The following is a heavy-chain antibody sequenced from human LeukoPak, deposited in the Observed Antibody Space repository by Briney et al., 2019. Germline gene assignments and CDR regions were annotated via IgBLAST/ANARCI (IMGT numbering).Heavy chain of an antibody. Sequence: SETLSLTCTVSGYSISSGYYWGWIRQPPGKGLEWIESIYHSGSTYYNPSLKSRVTISVDTSKNQFSLKLSSVTAADTAVYYCASSIYYYDSSGYYYGGAFDIWGQGTMVTVSS. J-gene: IGHJ3*02. CDR2: IYHSGST. V-gene: IGHV4-38-2*02. CDR1: GYSISSGYY. D-gene: IGHD3-22*01. CDR3: ASSIYYYDSSGYYYGGAFDI.